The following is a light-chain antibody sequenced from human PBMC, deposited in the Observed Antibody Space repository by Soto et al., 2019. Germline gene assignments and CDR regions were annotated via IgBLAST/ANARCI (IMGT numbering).Light chain of an antibody. Sequence: IQMTQSPASLSASVGDRVTITCRASQSISNWLAWYQQQPGKAPKLLIYKASTLESGVPARFSGSGSGTEFILTISSLEPEDFAAYYCQQRTNWPPWTFGQGTKVAIK. V-gene: IGKV1-5*03. CDR2: KAS. CDR1: QSISNW. J-gene: IGKJ1*01. CDR3: QQRTNWPPWT.